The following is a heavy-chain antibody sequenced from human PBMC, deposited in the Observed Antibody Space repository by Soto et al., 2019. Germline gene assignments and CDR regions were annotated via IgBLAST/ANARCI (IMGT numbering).Heavy chain of an antibody. D-gene: IGHD3-16*01. V-gene: IGHV3-33*01. J-gene: IGHJ6*02. Sequence: GGSLRLSCAASGFTFSSYGMHWVRQAPGKGLEWVAVIWYDGSNKYYADSVKGRFTISRDNSKNTLYLQMNSLRAEDTAVYYCARDGGITGYYYGMDVWGQGTTVTVSS. CDR2: IWYDGSNK. CDR1: GFTFSSYG. CDR3: ARDGGITGYYYGMDV.